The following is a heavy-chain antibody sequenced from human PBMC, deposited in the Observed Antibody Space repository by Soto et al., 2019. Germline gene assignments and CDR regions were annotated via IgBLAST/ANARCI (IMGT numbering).Heavy chain of an antibody. Sequence: SVKVSCKASGGTFSSYAISWVRQAPGQGLEWMGGIIPIFGTANYAQKFQGRVTITADESTSTAYMELSSLRSEDTAVYYCARGSIRYCSSTSCSLYYYYYYGMDVWGQGTTVTVSS. CDR3: ARGSIRYCSSTSCSLYYYYYYGMDV. D-gene: IGHD2-2*01. CDR1: GGTFSSYA. CDR2: IIPIFGTA. V-gene: IGHV1-69*13. J-gene: IGHJ6*02.